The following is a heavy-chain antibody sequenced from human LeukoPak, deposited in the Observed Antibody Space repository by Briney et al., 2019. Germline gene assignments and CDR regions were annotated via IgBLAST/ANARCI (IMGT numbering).Heavy chain of an antibody. J-gene: IGHJ4*02. CDR3: AEDMSSSWTFDY. V-gene: IGHV3-23*01. CDR1: GFTFSSYA. Sequence: GGSLRLSCAASGFTFSSYAMSWVRQAPGKGLEWVSAISGSGGSTYYADSVKGRFTISRDNSKNTLYLQMNSLRSEDTAVYYCAEDMSSSWTFDYWGQGTLVTVSS. D-gene: IGHD6-13*01. CDR2: ISGSGGST.